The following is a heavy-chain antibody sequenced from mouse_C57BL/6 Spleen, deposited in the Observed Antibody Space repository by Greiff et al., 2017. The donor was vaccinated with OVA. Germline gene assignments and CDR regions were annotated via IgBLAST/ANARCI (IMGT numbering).Heavy chain of an antibody. CDR2: IRNKANGYTT. J-gene: IGHJ2*01. V-gene: IGHV7-3*01. D-gene: IGHD3-2*02. CDR1: GFTFTDYY. Sequence: EVKLMESGGGLVQPGGSLSLSCAASGFTFTDYYMSWVRQPPGKALEWLGFIRNKANGYTTEYSASVKGRFTISRDNSQSILYLQMNALRAEDSATYYCARYIGSSGYNYFDYWGQGTTLTVSS. CDR3: ARYIGSSGYNYFDY.